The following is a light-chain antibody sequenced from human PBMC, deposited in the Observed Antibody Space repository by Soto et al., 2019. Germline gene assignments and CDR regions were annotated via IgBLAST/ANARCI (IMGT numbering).Light chain of an antibody. CDR2: EGT. V-gene: IGLV2-23*01. Sequence: QLVLTQPASVSGSPGQSITISCTGTSSDVGSYNLVSWYQQHPGKAPKLMIYEGTKRPSGVSNRFSGSKSGNTASLTISGLQAEDEADYYCCSYAGSSTRDVVFGGGTKLTVL. CDR1: SSDVGSYNL. J-gene: IGLJ2*01. CDR3: CSYAGSSTRDVV.